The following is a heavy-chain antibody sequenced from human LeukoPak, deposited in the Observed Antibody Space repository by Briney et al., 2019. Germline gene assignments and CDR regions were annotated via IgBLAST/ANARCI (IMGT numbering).Heavy chain of an antibody. CDR2: ISYDGSNK. CDR1: GFTFGSHW. J-gene: IGHJ2*01. CDR3: AKDAYGDYDEYWYFDL. D-gene: IGHD4-17*01. Sequence: GGSLRLSCADSGFTFGSHWMAWIRQAPGKGLEWVAVISYDGSNKYYADSVKGRFTISRDNSKNTLYLQMNSLRAEDTAVYYCAKDAYGDYDEYWYFDLWGRGTLVTVSS. V-gene: IGHV3-30*18.